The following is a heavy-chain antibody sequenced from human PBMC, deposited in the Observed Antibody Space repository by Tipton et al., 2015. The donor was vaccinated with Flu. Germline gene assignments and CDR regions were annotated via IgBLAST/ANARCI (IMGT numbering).Heavy chain of an antibody. Sequence: TLSLTCTVSGGSISSGSYYWSWIRQPARKGLEWIGRIYTSGSTNYNPSLKSRVTISVDTSKNQFSLKLSSVTAADTAVYYCARGGYSYGYGKNYYYYGMDVWGQGTTVTVSS. D-gene: IGHD5-18*01. CDR1: GGSISSGSYY. V-gene: IGHV4-61*02. J-gene: IGHJ6*02. CDR2: IYTSGST. CDR3: ARGGYSYGYGKNYYYYGMDV.